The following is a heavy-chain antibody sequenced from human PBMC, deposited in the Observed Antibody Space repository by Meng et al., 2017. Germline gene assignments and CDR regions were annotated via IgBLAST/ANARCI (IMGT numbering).Heavy chain of an antibody. CDR1: GFTFSSYS. D-gene: IGHD3-22*01. V-gene: IGHV3-21*01. Sequence: GESLKISCAASGFTFSSYSLNWVRQAPGKGLEWVSSISSSSSYIYYADSVKARFTISRDNAKNSLYLQMNSLSAEDTAVYYCARDPAYYDSSGYYDYWGQGTLVTVSS. CDR2: ISSSSSYI. CDR3: ARDPAYYDSSGYYDY. J-gene: IGHJ4*02.